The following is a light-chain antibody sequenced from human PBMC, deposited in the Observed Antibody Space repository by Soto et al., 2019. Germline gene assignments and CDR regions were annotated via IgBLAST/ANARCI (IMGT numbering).Light chain of an antibody. CDR3: QQGFSTPWA. J-gene: IGKJ1*01. Sequence: IQMTHSPSTLSASVLYRVTITFRASQTITRWMAWYQQKPGKAPKLLIYDASTLESGVPSRFSGSGSGTDFALTISSLQPEDFATYYCQQGFSTPWAFGQGTKVDIK. V-gene: IGKV1-39*01. CDR2: DAS. CDR1: QTITRW.